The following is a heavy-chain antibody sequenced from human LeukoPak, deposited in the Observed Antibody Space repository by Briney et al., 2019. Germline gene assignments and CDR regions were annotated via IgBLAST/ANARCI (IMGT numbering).Heavy chain of an antibody. CDR1: GGTLSSYA. D-gene: IGHD3-22*01. Sequence: SVKVSCKASGGTLSSYAISWVRQAPGQGLEWMGGIIPIFGTANYAQKFQGRVTSTADESTSTAYMELSSLRSEDTAVYYCASPASYYYDSSGSDYFDYWGQGTLVTVSS. CDR3: ASPASYYYDSSGSDYFDY. V-gene: IGHV1-69*01. J-gene: IGHJ4*02. CDR2: IIPIFGTA.